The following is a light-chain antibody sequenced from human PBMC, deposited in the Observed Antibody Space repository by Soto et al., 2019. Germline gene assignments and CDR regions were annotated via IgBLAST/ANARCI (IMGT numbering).Light chain of an antibody. V-gene: IGKV3-15*01. CDR1: QSVSSN. CDR3: QQYDNWPRT. J-gene: IGKJ1*01. CDR2: HAS. Sequence: EIVMTPSPATLSVSPGEGATFSCRASQSVSSNLAWYQHQPGRAPRLLIYHASTRATGIPGRFSGSGSETEFTLTISSLRSEDFAVYYCQQYDNWPRTFGQGTKVEIK.